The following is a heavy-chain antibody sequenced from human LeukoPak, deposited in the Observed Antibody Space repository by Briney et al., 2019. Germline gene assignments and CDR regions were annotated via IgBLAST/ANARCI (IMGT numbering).Heavy chain of an antibody. CDR2: ISAYNGNT. CDR3: ARDLMYGGNSDY. Sequence: ASVKVSCKASGYTFTSYGISWVRQAPGQGHEWMGWISAYNGNTNYAQKLQGRVTMTTDTSTSTAYMELRSLRSDDTAVYYCARDLMYGGNSDYWGQGTLVTVSS. D-gene: IGHD4-23*01. CDR1: GYTFTSYG. J-gene: IGHJ4*02. V-gene: IGHV1-18*01.